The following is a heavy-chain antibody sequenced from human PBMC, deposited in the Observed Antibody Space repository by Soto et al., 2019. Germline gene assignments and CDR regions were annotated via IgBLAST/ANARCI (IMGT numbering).Heavy chain of an antibody. D-gene: IGHD6-13*01. V-gene: IGHV3-23*01. J-gene: IGHJ4*02. CDR1: GFTFSSYA. CDR2: ISGSGGST. CDR3: ANWHQLGVSNYGY. Sequence: GGSLRLSCAASGFTFSSYAMSWVRQAPGKGLEWASAISGSGGSTYYADSVKGRFTISRDNSKNTLYLQMNSLRAEDTAVYYCANWHQLGVSNYGYWGQGTLVTVSS.